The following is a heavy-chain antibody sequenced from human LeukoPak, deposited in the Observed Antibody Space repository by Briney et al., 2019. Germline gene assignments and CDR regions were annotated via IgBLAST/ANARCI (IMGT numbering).Heavy chain of an antibody. Sequence: GGSLRLSCAASGFTFSSYSMNWVRQAPGKGLEWVSAISGDSRYIYYADSVKGRFTISRDNAKNSLYLQMNSLGAEDTAVYYCARETGYWGQGTLVTVSS. CDR1: GFTFSSYS. J-gene: IGHJ4*02. CDR2: ISGDSRYI. CDR3: ARETGY. V-gene: IGHV3-21*01.